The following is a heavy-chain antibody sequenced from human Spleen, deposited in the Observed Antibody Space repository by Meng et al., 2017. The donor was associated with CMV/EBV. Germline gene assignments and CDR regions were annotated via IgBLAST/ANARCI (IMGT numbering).Heavy chain of an antibody. J-gene: IGHJ6*02. V-gene: IGHV4-34*01. CDR3: ARQSGVVAAAGTPYYYYYGMDV. CDR2: INHSGST. CDR1: GGSFSGYY. Sequence: SETLSLTCAVYGGSFSGYYWSWIRQPPGKGLEWNGEINHSGSTNYNPSLKSRVTISVDTSKNQFSLKLSSVTAADTAVYYCARQSGVVAAAGTPYYYYYGMDVWGQGTTVTVSS. D-gene: IGHD6-13*01.